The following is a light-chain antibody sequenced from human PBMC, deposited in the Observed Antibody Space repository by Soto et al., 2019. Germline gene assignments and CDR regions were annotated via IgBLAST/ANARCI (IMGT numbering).Light chain of an antibody. CDR1: SSDVGGYNY. V-gene: IGLV2-14*01. CDR3: SSYTGSSTLEV. Sequence: QSVLTQPASVSGSPGQSITISCTGTSSDVGGYNYVSWYQQHPGKAPKLMIYDVSNRPSGVSNRFSGSKSGNTASLTISGLQAVDEADYSWSSYTGSSTLEVFGTGTKVTVL. CDR2: DVS. J-gene: IGLJ1*01.